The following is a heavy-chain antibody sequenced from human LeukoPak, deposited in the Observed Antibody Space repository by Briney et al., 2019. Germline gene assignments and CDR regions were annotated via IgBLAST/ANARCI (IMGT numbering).Heavy chain of an antibody. D-gene: IGHD3-22*01. CDR3: AKDTRGTYYDSSGYLFDF. CDR2: IRYDGSDK. V-gene: IGHV3-30*02. J-gene: IGHJ4*02. Sequence: GGSLRLSCAASGFTLSTSGMHWVRQAPGKGLEWVAFIRYDGSDKYYIDSVKGRFTISRDNSKNTLYLQMDSLRTEDTAMYYCAKDTRGTYYDSSGYLFDFWGQGTLVTVSS. CDR1: GFTLSTSG.